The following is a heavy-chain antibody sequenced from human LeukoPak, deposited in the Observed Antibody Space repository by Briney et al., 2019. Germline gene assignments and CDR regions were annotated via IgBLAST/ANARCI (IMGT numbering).Heavy chain of an antibody. CDR2: IYYSGST. V-gene: IGHV4-39*02. CDR3: ARDSRLRGWFDP. J-gene: IGHJ5*02. CDR1: GGSISSSSYY. Sequence: SETLSLTCTVSGGSISSSSYYWGWIRQPPGKGLEWIGSIYYSGSTYYNPSLKSRVTISVDTSKNQFSLKLSSVTAADTAVYYCARDSRLRGWFDPWGQGTLVTVSS.